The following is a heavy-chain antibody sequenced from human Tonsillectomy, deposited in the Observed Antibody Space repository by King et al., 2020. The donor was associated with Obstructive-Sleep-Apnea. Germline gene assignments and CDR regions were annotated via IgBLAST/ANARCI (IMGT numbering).Heavy chain of an antibody. D-gene: IGHD3-9*01. CDR3: ARGRDILTEDAFDI. Sequence: QLQESGPGLVKPSETLSLTCTVSGGSIRSSSCYWGWIRQPPGKGREWIGSVYYGGSTYYNPSLKSRVTISVDTSKNHFSLKLSSVTAADTAVYYCARGRDILTEDAFDIWGQGTVVTVSS. J-gene: IGHJ3*02. CDR2: VYYGGST. V-gene: IGHV4-39*07. CDR1: GGSIRSSSCY.